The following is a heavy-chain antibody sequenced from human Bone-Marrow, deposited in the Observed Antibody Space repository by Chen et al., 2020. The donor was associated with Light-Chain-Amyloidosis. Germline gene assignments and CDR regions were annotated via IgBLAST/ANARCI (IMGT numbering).Heavy chain of an antibody. CDR3: ARRRDGYNFDY. D-gene: IGHD5-12*01. V-gene: IGHV5-51*01. CDR2: IYPDDSDA. J-gene: IGHJ4*02. CDR1: GYTFPNYW. Sequence: EVQLEQSGPEVKKPGESLKISCKGSGYTFPNYWIGWVRQMPGKGLEWMGVIYPDDSDARYSPSLEGQVTISADKSITTAYLHWRSLKASDTAMYYCARRRDGYNFDYWGQGTLVTVSS.